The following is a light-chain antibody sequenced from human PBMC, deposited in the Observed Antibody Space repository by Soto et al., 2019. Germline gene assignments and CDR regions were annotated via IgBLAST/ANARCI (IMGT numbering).Light chain of an antibody. CDR2: GAS. Sequence: EIVMTQSPATLSVSPGESATLCCRASQSVASHLAWYQQKPGQAPRLLIFGASVRATGIPARFSGSGSGTEFVLTIDSLQSEDFAVYYCHQYNDWPSITFGQGTRLEI. J-gene: IGKJ5*01. CDR1: QSVASH. V-gene: IGKV3-15*01. CDR3: HQYNDWPSIT.